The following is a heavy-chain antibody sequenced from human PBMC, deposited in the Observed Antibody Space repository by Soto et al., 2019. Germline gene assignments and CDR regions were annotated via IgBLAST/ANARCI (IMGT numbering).Heavy chain of an antibody. J-gene: IGHJ4*02. CDR2: IIPILGIA. CDR1: GGTFSSYT. CDR3: ARENYDSSGYYYDFDY. D-gene: IGHD3-22*01. V-gene: IGHV1-69*08. Sequence: QVQLVQSGAEVKKPGSSVKVSCKASGGTFSSYTISWVRQAPGQGLEWMGRIIPILGIANYAQKFQGRVTITADKSTSTAYMELSSLRSEDTAVYYCARENYDSSGYYYDFDYWGQGTLVTVSP.